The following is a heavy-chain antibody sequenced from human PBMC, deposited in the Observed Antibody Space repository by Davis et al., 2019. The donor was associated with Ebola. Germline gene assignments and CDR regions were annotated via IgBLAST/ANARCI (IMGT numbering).Heavy chain of an antibody. CDR1: GFMFRTYG. J-gene: IGHJ6*02. Sequence: GESLKISCAASGFMFRTYGMHWVRQAPGKGLEWVAIIWYDESSSYYADSVKGRFTISRDNSKNMVFLQMSSLSVEDTAVYYCAKDSSSSNHYYGLDVWGQGTTVTVSS. CDR2: IWYDESSS. CDR3: AKDSSSSNHYYGLDV. V-gene: IGHV3-33*03. D-gene: IGHD6-6*01.